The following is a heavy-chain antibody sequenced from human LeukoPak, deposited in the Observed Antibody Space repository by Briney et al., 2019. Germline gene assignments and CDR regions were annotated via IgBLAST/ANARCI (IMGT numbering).Heavy chain of an antibody. CDR2: ISGSGGST. V-gene: IGHV3-23*01. Sequence: GRSLRLSCAASGFTFSTYAISWVRQAPGKGLEWVSGISGSGGSTYYADSAKGRFTISRDNSKNTLYLQMNSLRAEDTAVYYCAKSPRVLTSHFDYWGQGTLVTVSS. CDR1: GFTFSTYA. CDR3: AKSPRVLTSHFDY. D-gene: IGHD2-8*01. J-gene: IGHJ4*02.